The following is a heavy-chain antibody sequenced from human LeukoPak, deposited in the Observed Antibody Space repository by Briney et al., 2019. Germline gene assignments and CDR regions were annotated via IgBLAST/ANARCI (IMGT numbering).Heavy chain of an antibody. Sequence: SSETLSLTCTVSGGSISSGDYYWSWIRQPPGKGLEWNGYFYYSGSTYYNPSLKSRVTISVDTSKNQFSLKLSSVTAADTAVYYCVRPYYYDSRIDPWGQGTLVTASS. V-gene: IGHV4-30-4*01. CDR2: FYYSGST. CDR1: GGSISSGDYY. CDR3: VRPYYYDSRIDP. J-gene: IGHJ5*02. D-gene: IGHD3-22*01.